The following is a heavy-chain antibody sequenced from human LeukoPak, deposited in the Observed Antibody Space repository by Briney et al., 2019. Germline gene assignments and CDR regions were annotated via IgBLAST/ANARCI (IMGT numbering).Heavy chain of an antibody. CDR1: GFTFSSYS. D-gene: IGHD3-22*01. J-gene: IGHJ4*02. Sequence: GGSLRLSCAASGFTFSSYSMNWVRQAPGKGLEWVSYISSSSSTIYYADSVKGRFTISRDNAKNSLYLQMNSLRAEDTAVYYCAKGLFRDYDSSGYTFDYWGQGTLVTVSS. V-gene: IGHV3-48*04. CDR3: AKGLFRDYDSSGYTFDY. CDR2: ISSSSSTI.